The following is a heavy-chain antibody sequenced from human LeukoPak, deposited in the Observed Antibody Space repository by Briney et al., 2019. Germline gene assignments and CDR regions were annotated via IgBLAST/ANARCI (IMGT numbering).Heavy chain of an antibody. D-gene: IGHD3-3*01. CDR1: GGSISSYY. J-gene: IGHJ6*03. Sequence: SETLSLTCTVSGGSISSYYWSWLRQPPGKGLEWIGYIYYSGSTNYNPSLKSRVTISVDTSKNQFSLKLSSVTAADTAVYYCARVVTIYYYYMDVWGKGTTVTVSS. V-gene: IGHV4-59*01. CDR3: ARVVTIYYYYMDV. CDR2: IYYSGST.